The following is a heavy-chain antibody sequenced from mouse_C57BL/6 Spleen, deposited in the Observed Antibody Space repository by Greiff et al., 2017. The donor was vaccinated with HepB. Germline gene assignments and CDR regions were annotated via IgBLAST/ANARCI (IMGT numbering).Heavy chain of an antibody. J-gene: IGHJ2*01. CDR1: GYTFTSYW. Sequence: VQLQQSGAELVMPGASVKLSCKASGYTFTSYWMHWVKQRPGQGLEWIGEIDPSDSYTNYNQKFKGKSTLTVDKSSSTAYMQLSSLTSEDSAVYYCARSGYYGSREGGPFDYWGQGTTLTVSS. CDR2: IDPSDSYT. V-gene: IGHV1-69*01. CDR3: ARSGYYGSREGGPFDY. D-gene: IGHD1-1*01.